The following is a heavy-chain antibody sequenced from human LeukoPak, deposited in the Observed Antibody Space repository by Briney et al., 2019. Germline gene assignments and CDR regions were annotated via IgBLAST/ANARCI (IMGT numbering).Heavy chain of an antibody. J-gene: IGHJ4*02. CDR2: IWYDGSNT. V-gene: IGHV3-33*01. Sequence: GGSPTLSCAASGLTFSTYGMHWVRQAPGKGLDWVAVIWYDGSNTYHGDSVKGRFTVSRDNSKNTLYLQMNSLRAEDTAVYYCARARNDYDSSGFSALDYWGQGTLVTVSS. CDR3: ARARNDYDSSGFSALDY. CDR1: GLTFSTYG. D-gene: IGHD3-22*01.